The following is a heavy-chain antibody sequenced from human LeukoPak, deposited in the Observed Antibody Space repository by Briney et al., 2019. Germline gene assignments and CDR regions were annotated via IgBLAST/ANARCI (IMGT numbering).Heavy chain of an antibody. D-gene: IGHD6-13*01. CDR2: IYYSGST. CDR1: GGSISSSSYY. V-gene: IGHV4-39*01. Sequence: SETLSLTCTVSGGSISSSSYYWGWIRQPPGKGLEWIGSIYYSGSTYYNPSLKGRVTISVDTSKNQFSLKLSSVTAADTAVYYCASMTGIAAAGYWGQGTLVTVSS. CDR3: ASMTGIAAAGY. J-gene: IGHJ4*02.